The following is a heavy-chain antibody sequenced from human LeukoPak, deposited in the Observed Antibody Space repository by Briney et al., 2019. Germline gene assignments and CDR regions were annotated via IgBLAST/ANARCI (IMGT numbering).Heavy chain of an antibody. Sequence: GESLKISCKGSGYSFTSYWIGWVRQMPGKGLEWMGIIYPGDSDTRYSPSFQGQVTISADKSISTAYLQWSSLKASDTAMYYCASMTTVTLYAFDIWGQGTMVTVSS. CDR2: IYPGDSDT. CDR1: GYSFTSYW. V-gene: IGHV5-51*01. CDR3: ASMTTVTLYAFDI. J-gene: IGHJ3*02. D-gene: IGHD4-17*01.